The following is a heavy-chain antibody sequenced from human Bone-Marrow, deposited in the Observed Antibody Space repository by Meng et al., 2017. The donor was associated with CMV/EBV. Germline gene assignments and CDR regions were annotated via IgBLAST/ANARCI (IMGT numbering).Heavy chain of an antibody. D-gene: IGHD3-10*01. CDR2: MNPNSGNT. CDR3: ARGRSKGVFTMVRGPRPGMDV. Sequence: ASVKVSCKASGYTFTSYDINWVRQATGQGLEWMGWMNPNSGNTGYAQKFQGRVTMTRNTSISTAYMELSSLRSEDTAVYYWARGRSKGVFTMVRGPRPGMDVWGQGTTVTVSS. V-gene: IGHV1-8*01. CDR1: GYTFTSYD. J-gene: IGHJ6*02.